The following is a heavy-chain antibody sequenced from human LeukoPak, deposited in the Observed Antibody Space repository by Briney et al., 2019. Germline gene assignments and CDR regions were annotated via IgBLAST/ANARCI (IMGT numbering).Heavy chain of an antibody. CDR2: ISGSSSTI. CDR3: ARGSTYYDSSGQVPFDY. V-gene: IGHV3-48*01. J-gene: IGHJ4*02. Sequence: PGGSLRLSCAASGFTLSSYSLNWVGQAPGKGLEWGSYISGSSSTIYYADSVKGRFTISRDNGKNTLYLQMNSLRAEDTAVYYCARGSTYYDSSGQVPFDYWGQGTLVTVSS. CDR1: GFTLSSYS. D-gene: IGHD3-22*01.